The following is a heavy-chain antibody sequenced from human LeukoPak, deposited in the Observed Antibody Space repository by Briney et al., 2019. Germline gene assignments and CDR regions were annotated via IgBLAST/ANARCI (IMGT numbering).Heavy chain of an antibody. J-gene: IGHJ4*02. Sequence: PGGPLRLSCAASGFTFNTYAMSWVRQAPGKGLEWVSAISGSGGSTYHADSVKGRFTISRDNSKNTLYLQLNSLRAEDTAVYYCAKDTQRDGYNKGLFDYWGQGTLVTVSS. V-gene: IGHV3-23*01. D-gene: IGHD5-24*01. CDR1: GFTFNTYA. CDR3: AKDTQRDGYNKGLFDY. CDR2: ISGSGGST.